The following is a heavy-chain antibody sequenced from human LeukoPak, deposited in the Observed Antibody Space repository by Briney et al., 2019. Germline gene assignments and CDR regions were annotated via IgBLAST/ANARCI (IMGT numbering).Heavy chain of an antibody. J-gene: IGHJ4*02. Sequence: LPGRSLRLSCAASGFTFRNHGTHWVRQAPGRGLEWVAIISCDGNEKYYADSVKGRFTISRDNSKNMLFLQMNNLRAEDTALYYCAKDLDTAMDYWGQGILVTVSS. CDR3: AKDLDTAMDY. CDR2: ISCDGNEK. CDR1: GFTFRNHG. D-gene: IGHD5-18*01. V-gene: IGHV3-30*18.